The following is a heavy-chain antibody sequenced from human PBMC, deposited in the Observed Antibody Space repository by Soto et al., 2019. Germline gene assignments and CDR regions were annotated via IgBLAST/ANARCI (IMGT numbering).Heavy chain of an antibody. J-gene: IGHJ6*02. Sequence: QVQLQESGPGLVKPSQTLSLTCTVSGGSISSGGYYWSWIRQHPGKGLEWIGYIYYSGSTYYNPSLKRRVNTSVDQSKNQLSLKLSSVTAADKAVYYCARVFGFGGMDVWGQGTTVTVSS. V-gene: IGHV4-31*03. D-gene: IGHD3-10*01. CDR2: IYYSGST. CDR1: GGSISSGGYY. CDR3: ARVFGFGGMDV.